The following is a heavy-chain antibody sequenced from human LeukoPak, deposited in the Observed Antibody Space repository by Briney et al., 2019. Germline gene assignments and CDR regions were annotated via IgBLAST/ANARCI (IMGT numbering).Heavy chain of an antibody. CDR1: GFTFSIYA. CDR2: ITGSGGGT. Sequence: PGGSLRLSCAASGFTFSIYAMTWVRQTPGKGLEWVSTITGSGGGTYYADSVKGRFTISRDNSKNTLYLQMNSLRAEDTAVYYCAKVYYDSSGYYYSEPWYFDLWGRGTLVTVSS. D-gene: IGHD3-22*01. V-gene: IGHV3-23*01. J-gene: IGHJ2*01. CDR3: AKVYYDSSGYYYSEPWYFDL.